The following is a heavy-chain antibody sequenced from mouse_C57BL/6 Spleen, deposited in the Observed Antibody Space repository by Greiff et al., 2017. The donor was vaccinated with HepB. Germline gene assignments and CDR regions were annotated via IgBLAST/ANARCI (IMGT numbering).Heavy chain of an antibody. CDR1: GYAFTNYL. J-gene: IGHJ4*01. Sequence: QVHVKQSGAELVRPGTSVKVSCKASGYAFTNYLIEWVKQRPGQGLEWIGVINPGSGGTNYNEKFKGKATLTADKSSSTAYMQLSSLTSEDSAVYFCARRRGDYGAMDYWGQGTSVTVSS. CDR3: ARRRGDYGAMDY. V-gene: IGHV1-54*01. CDR2: INPGSGGT. D-gene: IGHD1-1*02.